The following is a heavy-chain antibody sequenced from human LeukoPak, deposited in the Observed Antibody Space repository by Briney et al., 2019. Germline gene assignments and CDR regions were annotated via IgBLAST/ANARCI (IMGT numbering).Heavy chain of an antibody. J-gene: IGHJ6*03. CDR3: ARVYYDSSGYYYYYYMDV. CDR1: GFTVSSNY. D-gene: IGHD3-22*01. V-gene: IGHV3-53*01. CDR2: IYSGGST. Sequence: GGSLRLSYAASGFTVSSNYMSWVRQAPGKGLEWVSVIYSGGSTYYADSVKGRFTISRDNSKNTLYLQMNSLRAEDTAVYYCARVYYDSSGYYYYYYMDVWGKGTTVTISS.